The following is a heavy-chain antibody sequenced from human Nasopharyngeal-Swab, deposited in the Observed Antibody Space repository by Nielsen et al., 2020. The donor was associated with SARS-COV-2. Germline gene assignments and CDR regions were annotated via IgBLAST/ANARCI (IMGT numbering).Heavy chain of an antibody. V-gene: IGHV3-64*01. CDR2: ISSNGGST. Sequence: VRQAPGKGLEYVSAISSNGGSTYYASSVKGRFTISRDNSKNTLYLQMGSLRAEDMAVYYCARTPLGYYYYMDVWGKGTTVTVSS. CDR3: ARTPLGYYYYMDV. J-gene: IGHJ6*03.